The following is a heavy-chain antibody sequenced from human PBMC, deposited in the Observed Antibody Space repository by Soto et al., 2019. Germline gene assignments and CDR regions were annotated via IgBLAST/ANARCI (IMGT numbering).Heavy chain of an antibody. J-gene: IGHJ4*02. Sequence: ASVKVSCKASGYTFTSYGISWVRQAPGQGLEWMGWISAYNGNTNYAQKLQGRVTMTTDTSTSTAYMELRSLRSDDTAVYYCARERRGCTSSRCYGTDSWGQGTLVTVSS. V-gene: IGHV1-18*01. CDR1: GYTFTSYG. D-gene: IGHD5-18*01. CDR2: ISAYNGNT. CDR3: ARERRGCTSSRCYGTDS.